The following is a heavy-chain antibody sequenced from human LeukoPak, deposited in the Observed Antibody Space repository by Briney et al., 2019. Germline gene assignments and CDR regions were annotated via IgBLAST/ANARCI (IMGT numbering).Heavy chain of an antibody. Sequence: PSGTLSLTCAVYGGSFSGYYWSWIRQPPGKGLEWIGEINHSGSTKYNPSLKSRVTISVDTSKNQFSLKLNSVTAADTAVYYCARLGYCSNGVCYAPGYWGQGALVTVSS. CDR1: GGSFSGYY. D-gene: IGHD2-8*01. V-gene: IGHV4-34*01. CDR2: INHSGST. CDR3: ARLGYCSNGVCYAPGY. J-gene: IGHJ4*02.